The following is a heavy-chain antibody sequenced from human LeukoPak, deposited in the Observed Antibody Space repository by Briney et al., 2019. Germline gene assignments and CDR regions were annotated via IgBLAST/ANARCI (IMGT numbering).Heavy chain of an antibody. D-gene: IGHD1-26*01. CDR3: ARGELLLGY. CDR1: GFTFSSYA. J-gene: IGHJ4*02. V-gene: IGHV3-23*01. CDR2: ISGSGVST. Sequence: GGSLRLSCAASGFTFSSYAMSWVRQAPGKGLERVSAISGSGVSTYYADSVKGRFTISRDNSKNTLYLQMNSLRAEDTAVYYCARGELLLGYWGQGTLVTVSS.